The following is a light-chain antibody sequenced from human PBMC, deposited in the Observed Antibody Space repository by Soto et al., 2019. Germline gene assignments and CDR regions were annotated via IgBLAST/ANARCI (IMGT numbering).Light chain of an antibody. J-gene: IGLJ1*01. CDR2: DVS. V-gene: IGLV2-14*03. CDR3: SSYTGGSTPYV. CDR1: SSDVGAYKY. Sequence: QSALTQPASVSGSPGQSITISCTGTSSDVGAYKYVSWHQQHPGKAPKLMIYDVSDRPSGVSDRFSGSKSGNTASLTISGLQAEDEADYYCSSYTGGSTPYVFGTGTKLTVL.